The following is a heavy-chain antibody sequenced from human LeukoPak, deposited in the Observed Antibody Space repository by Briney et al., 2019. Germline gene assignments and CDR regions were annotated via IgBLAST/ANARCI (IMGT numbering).Heavy chain of an antibody. CDR1: GYTFTGYY. D-gene: IGHD6-19*01. V-gene: IGHV1-2*02. Sequence: ASVKVSCKASGYTFTGYYMHWVRQAPGQGPEWMGWINPDSGGTNYAQKFQGRVTMTRDTSLSTVYMELSRLRSDDTAVYYCATQATSGWHFSWGQGTLVTVSS. CDR3: ATQATSGWHFS. CDR2: INPDSGGT. J-gene: IGHJ5*02.